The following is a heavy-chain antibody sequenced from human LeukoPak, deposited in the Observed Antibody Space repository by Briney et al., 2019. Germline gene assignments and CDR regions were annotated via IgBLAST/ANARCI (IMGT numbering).Heavy chain of an antibody. V-gene: IGHV3-23*01. CDR1: GFTFAPYI. Sequence: GGSLRLSCAASGFTFAPYIVSWVRQAPGKGLQWVSAISAGGTAIYYADSVKGRFTISRDDSNNMLYLQMNSLRDEDTATYYCAKGGYIGYNGLFDIWGQGTTDTVSS. J-gene: IGHJ3*02. CDR2: ISAGGTAI. D-gene: IGHD5-12*01. CDR3: AKGGYIGYNGLFDI.